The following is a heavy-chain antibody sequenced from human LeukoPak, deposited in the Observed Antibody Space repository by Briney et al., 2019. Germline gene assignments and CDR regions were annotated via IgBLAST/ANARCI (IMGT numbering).Heavy chain of an antibody. J-gene: IGHJ5*02. CDR3: ARDYELEGSGSYYPLFDP. V-gene: IGHV3-21*01. Sequence: GGSLRLSCAASGFTFSSYSMNWVRQAPGKGLEWVLSISSSSSYIYYADSVKGRFTISRDNAKNSLYLQMNSLRAEDTAVYYCARDYELEGSGSYYPLFDPWGQGTLVTVSS. CDR1: GFTFSSYS. CDR2: ISSSSSYI. D-gene: IGHD3-10*01.